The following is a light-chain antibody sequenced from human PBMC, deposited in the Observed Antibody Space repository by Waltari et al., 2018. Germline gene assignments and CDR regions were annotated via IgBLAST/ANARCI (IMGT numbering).Light chain of an antibody. Sequence: SSELTQDPAVSVALGQTIRITCQRDSLRSGDASWYQQKPGQAPVLVMFGENNRPSGIPDRFSGSISGRTTSLTITGAQAEDEADYYCNSRDSRGQAVVFGGGTRVTVL. CDR2: GEN. CDR1: SLRSGD. CDR3: NSRDSRGQAVV. J-gene: IGLJ2*01. V-gene: IGLV3-19*01.